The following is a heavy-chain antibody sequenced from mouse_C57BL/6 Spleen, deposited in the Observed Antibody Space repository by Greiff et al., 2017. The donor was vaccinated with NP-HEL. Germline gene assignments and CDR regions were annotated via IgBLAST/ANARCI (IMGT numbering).Heavy chain of an antibody. CDR3: ARGAGYYDYDEDY. Sequence: VQLQQPGAELVRPGSSVKLSCKASGYTFTSYWMDWVKQRPGQGLEWIGNIYPSDSETHYNQKFKDKATLTVDKSSSTAYMQLSSLTSEDSAVYYCARGAGYYDYDEDYWGQGTTLTVSS. V-gene: IGHV1-61*01. CDR1: GYTFTSYW. D-gene: IGHD2-4*01. J-gene: IGHJ2*01. CDR2: IYPSDSET.